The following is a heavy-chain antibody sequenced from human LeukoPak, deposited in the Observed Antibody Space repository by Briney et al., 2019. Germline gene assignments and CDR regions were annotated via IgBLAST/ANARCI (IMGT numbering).Heavy chain of an antibody. Sequence: PGGSLRLSCAASGFTFSSYAMSWVRQAPGKGLEWISTISRSGDSTYYADSVKGRFTISRDNSKNTLYLQMNSLRAEDTAVYYCAKAHSGWYTDWGQGTLVTVSS. V-gene: IGHV3-23*01. D-gene: IGHD6-19*01. CDR3: AKAHSGWYTD. J-gene: IGHJ4*02. CDR1: GFTFSSYA. CDR2: ISRSGDST.